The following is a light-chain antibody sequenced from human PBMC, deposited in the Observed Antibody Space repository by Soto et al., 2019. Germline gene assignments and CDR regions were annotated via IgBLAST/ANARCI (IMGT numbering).Light chain of an antibody. CDR3: ASWDDSRNVWL. J-gene: IGLJ3*02. CDR2: NNS. Sequence: QSVLPQPPSASRTPGQRVTISCSGSSSNIGSNYVYWYQHLPGTAPKLLLYNNSRRPSVVPDRFSGSKSGTSASLAISGLQSEDEDDYYCASWDDSRNVWLIGGGTKLTVL. V-gene: IGLV1-44*01. CDR1: SSNIGSNY.